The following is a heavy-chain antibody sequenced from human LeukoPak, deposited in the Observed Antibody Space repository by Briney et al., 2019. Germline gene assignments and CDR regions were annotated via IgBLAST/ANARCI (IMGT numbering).Heavy chain of an antibody. CDR2: IYYSGST. V-gene: IGHV4-39*01. CDR3: ARPNYGSGSYYRWFDP. Sequence: SETLSLTCTVSGGSISSSSYCWGSIRQPPGKWLEWIGSIYYSGSTYYNPSLKSRVTISVDTSKNQFSLKLSSVTAADTAVYYCARPNYGSGSYYRWFDPWGQGTLVTVSS. D-gene: IGHD3-10*01. CDR1: GGSISSSSYC. J-gene: IGHJ5*02.